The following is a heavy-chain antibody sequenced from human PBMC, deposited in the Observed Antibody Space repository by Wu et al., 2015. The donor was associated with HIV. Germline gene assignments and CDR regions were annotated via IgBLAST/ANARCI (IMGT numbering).Heavy chain of an antibody. CDR3: ARELLWGEDF. Sequence: QVQLAQSGAEVKKPGSSVRVSCKASGGTFSSYTFHWVRQAPGQGLEWMGSIIPISGTTDYAQKFQGRIAVTADESTRTTYMELSSLRSEDTAVYFCARELLWGEDFWGQGTTVTVSS. J-gene: IGHJ6*02. V-gene: IGHV1-69*15. D-gene: IGHD2-21*01. CDR1: GGTFSSYT. CDR2: IIPISGTT.